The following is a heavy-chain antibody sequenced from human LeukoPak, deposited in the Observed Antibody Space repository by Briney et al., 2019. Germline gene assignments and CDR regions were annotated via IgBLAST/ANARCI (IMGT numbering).Heavy chain of an antibody. J-gene: IGHJ4*02. CDR2: ISSSSSYI. CDR1: GFTFSSYS. V-gene: IGHV3-21*01. CDR3: AREGYGGAFDY. D-gene: IGHD4-23*01. Sequence: GGSLRLSCAASGFTFSSYSMNWVRQAPGKGLEWVSSISSSSSYIYYADLVKGRFTISRDNAKNSLYLQMNSLRAEDTAVYYCAREGYGGAFDYWGQGTLVTVSS.